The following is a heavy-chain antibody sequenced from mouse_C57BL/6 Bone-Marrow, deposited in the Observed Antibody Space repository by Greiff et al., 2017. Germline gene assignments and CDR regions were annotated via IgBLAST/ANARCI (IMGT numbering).Heavy chain of an antibody. Sequence: QVQLQQSGAELVRPGSSVKLSCKASGYTFTSYWMHWVKQRPIQGLDWIGNIDPSDSETHYNQKFKDKATLTVDKSSSTAYMQLSSLTSEDSAVYYCARGWVLGFAYWGQGTLVTVSA. D-gene: IGHD1-1*02. CDR3: ARGWVLGFAY. CDR2: IDPSDSET. CDR1: GYTFTSYW. V-gene: IGHV1-52*01. J-gene: IGHJ3*01.